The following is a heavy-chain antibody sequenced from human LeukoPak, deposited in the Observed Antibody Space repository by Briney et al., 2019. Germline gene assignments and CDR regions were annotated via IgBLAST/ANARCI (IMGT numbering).Heavy chain of an antibody. V-gene: IGHV3-23*01. J-gene: IGHJ4*02. CDR1: GFTFSSYA. CDR3: VKDYATMAAAAKPLFDY. CDR2: ITGTGDTT. Sequence: GGSLRLSCAASGFTFSSYAVTWVRQAPGKGLEWVSGITGTGDTTFYADSVKGRFTISRDNSKNTLYLQMHSLRAEDTAVYYCVKDYATMAAAAKPLFDYWGQGVLVTVSS. D-gene: IGHD6-13*01.